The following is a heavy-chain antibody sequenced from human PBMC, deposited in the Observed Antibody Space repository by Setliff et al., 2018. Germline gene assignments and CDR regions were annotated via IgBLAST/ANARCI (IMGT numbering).Heavy chain of an antibody. V-gene: IGHV3-23*01. J-gene: IGHJ6*02. CDR3: AKHGAYNDFLTGYNFYYDMDV. CDR1: RFTFSNYA. D-gene: IGHD3-9*01. CDR2: ISSTITST. Sequence: GGSLRLSCAASRFTFSNYAMSWVRQAPGKGLEWVSAISSTITSTYYADSVKGRFTISRDNSKNTLYLQMNSLRAEDTAVYYCAKHGAYNDFLTGYNFYYDMDVWGQGTTVTVSS.